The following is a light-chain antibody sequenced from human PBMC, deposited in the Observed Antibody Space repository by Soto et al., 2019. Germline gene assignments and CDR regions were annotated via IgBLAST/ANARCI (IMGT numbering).Light chain of an antibody. V-gene: IGLV2-14*01. CDR2: SVS. J-gene: IGLJ1*01. Sequence: QPVLTQPASVSGSPRQSITISCSGTSSDIGTYDHVAWFQQFPGKTPKLVIYSVSDRPSGVSYRFSGSKSGNTASLTISGLQADDEADYYCISYSVSRSYVFGTGTKVTVL. CDR3: ISYSVSRSYV. CDR1: SSDIGTYDH.